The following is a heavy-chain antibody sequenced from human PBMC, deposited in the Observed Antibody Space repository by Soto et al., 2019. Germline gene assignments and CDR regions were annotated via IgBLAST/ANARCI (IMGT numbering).Heavy chain of an antibody. D-gene: IGHD1-1*01. V-gene: IGHV1-24*01. CDR1: GYTLTELS. Sequence: ASVKVSCKVSGYTLTELSMHWVRQAPGKGLEWMGGFDPEDGETIYAQKFQGRVTMTEDTSTDTAYMELSSLRSEDTAVYYCATAPSYNWNDGPWYFDLWGRGTLVTVSS. CDR2: FDPEDGET. J-gene: IGHJ2*01. CDR3: ATAPSYNWNDGPWYFDL.